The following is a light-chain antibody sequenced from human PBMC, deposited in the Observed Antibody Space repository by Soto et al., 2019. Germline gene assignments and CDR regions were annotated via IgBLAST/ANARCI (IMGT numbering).Light chain of an antibody. CDR1: QSVSSSY. J-gene: IGKJ2*01. CDR3: QQYDSSAYT. Sequence: EIVLTQSPGPLSLSPGEIATLSCRASQSVSSSYLAWYQQKPGQAPRLLIFGASTRATDIPDRFSCSGSGTDFTLTISRLEPEDFAVYYCQQYDSSAYTFGQGTKLQIK. CDR2: GAS. V-gene: IGKV3-20*01.